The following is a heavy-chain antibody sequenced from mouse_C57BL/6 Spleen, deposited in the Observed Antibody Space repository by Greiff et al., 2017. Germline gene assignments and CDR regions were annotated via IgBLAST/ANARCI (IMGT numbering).Heavy chain of an antibody. CDR1: GYTFTSYT. CDR3: AREDYGSRYYFDY. V-gene: IGHV1-4*01. J-gene: IGHJ2*01. Sequence: VQLQQSGAELARPGASVKMSCKASGYTFTSYTMHWLKQRPGQGLEWIGYINPSSGYTKYNQKFKDKATLTADKSSSTAYMQLSSLTSEDAAVYYCAREDYGSRYYFDYWGQGTTLTVSS. D-gene: IGHD1-1*01. CDR2: INPSSGYT.